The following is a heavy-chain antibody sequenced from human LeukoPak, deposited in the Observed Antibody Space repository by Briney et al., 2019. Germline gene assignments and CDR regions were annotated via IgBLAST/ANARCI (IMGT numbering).Heavy chain of an antibody. CDR2: ISGRGGST. CDR1: GFTFSSYA. J-gene: IGHJ4*02. D-gene: IGHD3-3*01. CDR3: AKPFLEWLSPQPFYFDY. V-gene: IGHV3-23*01. Sequence: PGGSLRLSCAASGFTFSSYAMSWVRQAPGKGLEWVSAISGRGGSTYYADSVKGRFTISRDNSKNTLYLQMNSLRAEDTAVYYCAKPFLEWLSPQPFYFDYWGQGTLVTVSS.